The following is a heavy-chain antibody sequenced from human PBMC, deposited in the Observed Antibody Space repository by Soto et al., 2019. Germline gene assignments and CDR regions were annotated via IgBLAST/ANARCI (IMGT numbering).Heavy chain of an antibody. V-gene: IGHV3-30*18. CDR3: AKAPPTDCSSTSCQWAYFDY. CDR2: ISYDGSNK. Sequence: QVQLVESGGGVVQPGRSLRLSCAASGFTFSSYGMHWVRQAPGKGLEWVAVISYDGSNKYYADSVKGRFTISRDNSKNTLYLQMNSLRAEDTAVYYCAKAPPTDCSSTSCQWAYFDYWGQETLVTVSS. D-gene: IGHD2-2*01. CDR1: GFTFSSYG. J-gene: IGHJ4*02.